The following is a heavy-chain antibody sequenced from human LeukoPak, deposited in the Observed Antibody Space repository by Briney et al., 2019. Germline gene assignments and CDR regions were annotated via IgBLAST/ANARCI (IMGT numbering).Heavy chain of an antibody. J-gene: IGHJ4*02. CDR2: INPSGGST. CDR1: GYTFTSYY. Sequence: ASVKVSCKASGYTFTSYYMHWVRQAPGQGLEWMGIINPSGGSTSYAQKFQGRVTMTRDTSTSTAYMELSSLRSEDTAVYYCARVARSIGLGDYWGQGTLVTVSS. CDR3: ARVARSIGLGDY. D-gene: IGHD3-10*01. V-gene: IGHV1-46*01.